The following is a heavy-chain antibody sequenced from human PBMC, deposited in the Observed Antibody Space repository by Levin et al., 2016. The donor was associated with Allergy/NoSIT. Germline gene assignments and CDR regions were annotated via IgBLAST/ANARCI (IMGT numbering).Heavy chain of an antibody. D-gene: IGHD1-1*01. Sequence: GESLKISCIASGFTFSGHGMNWVRQAPGKGLEWVAGIWFDGSRKVYADSVKGRFTISRDDSKNTVYLQMNSLRVEDTAVYHCTRDIGYFYFDYWGQGNLVTVSS. CDR3: TRDIGYFYFDY. CDR1: GFTFSGHG. CDR2: IWFDGSRK. J-gene: IGHJ4*02. V-gene: IGHV3-33*01.